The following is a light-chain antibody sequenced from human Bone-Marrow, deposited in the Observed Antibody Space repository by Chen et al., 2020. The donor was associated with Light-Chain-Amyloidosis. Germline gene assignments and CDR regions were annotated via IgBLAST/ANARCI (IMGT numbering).Light chain of an antibody. CDR3: MQALQTPRT. J-gene: IGKJ1*01. V-gene: IGKV2-28*01. CDR2: LGS. Sequence: DFVMTQSPLSLPVSPGEPASISCRSSQSLLHSNGYNYVDWYHHKPGQSLQLLIYLGSNRASGVPDRFCVSGSGTDFTLKISRVEAEDVGVYYCMQALQTPRTFGQGTKVEIK. CDR1: QSLLHSNGYNY.